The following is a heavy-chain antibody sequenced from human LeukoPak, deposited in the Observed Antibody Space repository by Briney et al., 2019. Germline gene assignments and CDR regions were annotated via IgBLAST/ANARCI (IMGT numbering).Heavy chain of an antibody. J-gene: IGHJ4*02. CDR1: GFTVSSNY. D-gene: IGHD3-10*01. CDR2: IYSGGST. Sequence: GGSLRLSCAASGFTVSSNYMSWVRQAPGKGLEWVSIIYSGGSTYYTDSVKGRFTISRDNSKNTLYLQMNSLRAEDTAVYYCARDIRDHYGSGSYYYWGQGTLVTVSS. V-gene: IGHV3-66*01. CDR3: ARDIRDHYGSGSYYY.